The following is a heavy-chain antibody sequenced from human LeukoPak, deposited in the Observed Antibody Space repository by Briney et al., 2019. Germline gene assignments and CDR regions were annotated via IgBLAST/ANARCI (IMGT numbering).Heavy chain of an antibody. J-gene: IGHJ6*03. Sequence: SETLSLTCTVSGGSISSGTYYWSWIRQPAGKGLEWIGRIYTSGSTNYNPSLKSRVTISVDTSKNQFSLKLSSVTAADTAVYYCASGTGRVEYQLLSPYYYYYMDVWGKGTTVTVSS. CDR2: IYTSGST. CDR3: ASGTGRVEYQLLSPYYYYYMDV. V-gene: IGHV4-61*02. CDR1: GGSISSGTYY. D-gene: IGHD2-2*01.